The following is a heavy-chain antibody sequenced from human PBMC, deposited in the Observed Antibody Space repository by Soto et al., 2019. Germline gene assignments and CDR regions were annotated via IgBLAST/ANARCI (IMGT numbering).Heavy chain of an antibody. Sequence: SVKVSCKASGDTFGRFTINWVRQAPGQGLEWMGGIKPISDITNYTQRFQGRVTFTADASTSTVYLELSSLRSEDTAMYYCARDPSTINKLIGVWFDPWGQGTLVTVSS. V-gene: IGHV1-69*13. CDR3: ARDPSTINKLIGVWFDP. D-gene: IGHD4-4*01. CDR2: IKPISDIT. J-gene: IGHJ5*02. CDR1: GDTFGRFT.